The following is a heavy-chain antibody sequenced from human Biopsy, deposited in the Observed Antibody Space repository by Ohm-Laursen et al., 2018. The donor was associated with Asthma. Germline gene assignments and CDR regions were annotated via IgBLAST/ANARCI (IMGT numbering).Heavy chain of an antibody. Sequence: SLRLSCAAPGFAFSNYPMSWARQAPGKGLAWVGTIRPGQPDIDYESPVRGRFFISRDDSKNTLYLDMTSLRAEDTAVYYCARGDSSNWSHYYFDYWGQGTLVTVSS. CDR3: ARGDSSNWSHYYFDY. CDR2: IRPGQPDI. V-gene: IGHV3-23*01. CDR1: GFAFSNYP. D-gene: IGHD3-22*01. J-gene: IGHJ4*02.